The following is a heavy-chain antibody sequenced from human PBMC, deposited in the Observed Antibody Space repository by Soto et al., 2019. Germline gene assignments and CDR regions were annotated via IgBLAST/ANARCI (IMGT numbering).Heavy chain of an antibody. Sequence: QVQLVQSGAEVRKPGASVKVSCKVSGHTLTELSMHWVRQAPGKGLEWMGGFDPEDGETISAQKFQGRVTXTEDTSTDTTYLALRSLRSEDTAVYYCAAGGTRWLHSPFDYWGQGTLVTISS. CDR1: GHTLTELS. CDR2: FDPEDGET. V-gene: IGHV1-24*01. D-gene: IGHD1-1*01. J-gene: IGHJ4*02. CDR3: AAGGTRWLHSPFDY.